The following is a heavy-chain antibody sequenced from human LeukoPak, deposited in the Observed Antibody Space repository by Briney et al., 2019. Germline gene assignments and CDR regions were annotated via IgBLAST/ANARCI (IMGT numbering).Heavy chain of an antibody. CDR3: ARGETTVTTDYFDY. CDR1: GGSISSSSYY. J-gene: IGHJ4*02. CDR2: IYYSGST. Sequence: PSETLSLTCTVSGGSISSSSYYWGWIRQPPGKGLEWIGSIYYSGSTNYNPSLTSRVTMSVDTSKNQFSLKLSSVTAADTAVYYCARGETTVTTDYFDYWGQGTLVTVSA. V-gene: IGHV4-39*07. D-gene: IGHD4-11*01.